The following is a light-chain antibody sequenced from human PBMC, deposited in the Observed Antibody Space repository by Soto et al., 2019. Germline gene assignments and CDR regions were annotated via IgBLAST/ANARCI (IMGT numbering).Light chain of an antibody. CDR1: SSNIGGNY. V-gene: IGLV1-47*01. CDR3: AAWDDSLRGGV. Sequence: SVLTQPPSASGTPGQRVTISCSGSSSNIGGNYVYWYQQLPGAAPKLLIYRNYQRPSGVPDRFSGSKSGTSASLAISGLQSEDEADYYCAAWDDSLRGGVFGGGTKLTVL. J-gene: IGLJ3*02. CDR2: RNY.